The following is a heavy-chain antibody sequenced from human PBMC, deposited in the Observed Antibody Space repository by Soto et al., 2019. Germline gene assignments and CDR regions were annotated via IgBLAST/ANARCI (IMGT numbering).Heavy chain of an antibody. Sequence: GGSLRLSCAASGFTFSSYAMSWVRQAPGKGLEWVSAISGSGGSTYYADSVKGRFTISRDNSKNTLSLQMNSLRAADTAVYYCATVATCSGGSCYSDFDYWGQGTLVTVSS. J-gene: IGHJ4*02. CDR1: GFTFSSYA. V-gene: IGHV3-23*01. D-gene: IGHD2-15*01. CDR3: ATVATCSGGSCYSDFDY. CDR2: ISGSGGST.